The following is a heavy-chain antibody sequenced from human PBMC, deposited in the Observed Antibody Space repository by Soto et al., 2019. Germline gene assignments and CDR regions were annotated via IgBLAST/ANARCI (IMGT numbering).Heavy chain of an antibody. CDR3: ARLRYSYGMDV. V-gene: IGHV4-30-2*01. CDR2: IYHSGST. Sequence: QLQLQESGSGLVKPSQTLSLTCAVSGGSISSGGYSWSWIRQPPGKGLEWIGYIYHSGSTYYNPSLESRVTISVDRSKNQFSLKLSSVTAADTAVYYCARLRYSYGMDVWGQGTTVTVSS. CDR1: GGSISSGGYS. J-gene: IGHJ6*02.